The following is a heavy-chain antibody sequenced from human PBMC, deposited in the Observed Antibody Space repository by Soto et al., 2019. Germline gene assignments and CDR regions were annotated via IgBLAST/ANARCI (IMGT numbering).Heavy chain of an antibody. CDR2: IYYSGST. J-gene: IGHJ4*02. CDR3: ARSIAARSVRGNLGRYFDY. Sequence: SETLSLTCTVSGGSISSGGYYWSWIRQHPGKGLEWIGYIYYSGSTYYNPSLKSRVTISVDTSKNQFSRKLSSVTAADTAVYYCARSIAARSVRGNLGRYFDYWGQGTLVTVSS. D-gene: IGHD6-6*01. V-gene: IGHV4-31*03. CDR1: GGSISSGGYY.